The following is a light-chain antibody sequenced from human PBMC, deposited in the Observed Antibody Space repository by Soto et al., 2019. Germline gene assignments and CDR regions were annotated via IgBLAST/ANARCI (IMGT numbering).Light chain of an antibody. J-gene: IGKJ3*01. V-gene: IGKV3-15*01. CDR3: QQYNKWSRFT. Sequence: VFTPSQATLSVSPGQRATLSCRASLTVGTNSAWYQQRPGQAPRLLLYGASTRATGSPARFSGSSSGSEFPLTISSLQSDYFAVYYCQQYNKWSRFTFGAGPRVDNK. CDR2: GAS. CDR1: LTVGTN.